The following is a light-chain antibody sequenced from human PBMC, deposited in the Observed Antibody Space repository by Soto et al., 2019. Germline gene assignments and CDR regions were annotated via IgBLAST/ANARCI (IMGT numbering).Light chain of an antibody. CDR1: QDIAGY. CDR2: KAS. Sequence: DIQVTQSPSSVSASVGDRVTITCRASQDIAGYLAWYQQKPGKAPKLLIYKASTLKSGVPSRFSGSGSGTEFTLTISGLQPDDFATYYCQHYNSYSWTFGQGTKVDIK. J-gene: IGKJ1*01. V-gene: IGKV1-5*03. CDR3: QHYNSYSWT.